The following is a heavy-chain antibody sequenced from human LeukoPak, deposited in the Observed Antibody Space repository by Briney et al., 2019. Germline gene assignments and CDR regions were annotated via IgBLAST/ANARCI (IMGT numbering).Heavy chain of an antibody. Sequence: GGSLRLSCAASGFTFRSHWMSWVRQAPGKGLEWVANIKEDGSEKYYVDSVKGRFTISRDNAKNSLYLQMNSLRVEDTAVCYCTKGAVGYWGQGTLVTVSS. V-gene: IGHV3-7*01. CDR1: GFTFRSHW. CDR3: TKGAVGY. CDR2: IKEDGSEK. J-gene: IGHJ4*02.